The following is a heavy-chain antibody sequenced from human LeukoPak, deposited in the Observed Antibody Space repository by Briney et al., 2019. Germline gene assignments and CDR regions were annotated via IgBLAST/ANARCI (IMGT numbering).Heavy chain of an antibody. CDR3: ARGQVTFDY. V-gene: IGHV6-1*01. J-gene: IGHJ4*02. CDR1: GDSVSTNSAT. CDR2: TYYKSKWYN. Sequence: SQTLSLTCALSGDSVSTNSATWNWLRQSPSRGLEWLGRTYYKSKWYNDYAVSVKSRIPINPDTSRNQFSLHLNSVTPEDTAVYYCARGQVTFDYWGQGTLVTVSS.